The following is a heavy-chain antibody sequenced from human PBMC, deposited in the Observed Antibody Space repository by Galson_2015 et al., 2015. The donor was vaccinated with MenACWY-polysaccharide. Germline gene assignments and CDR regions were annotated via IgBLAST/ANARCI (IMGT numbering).Heavy chain of an antibody. CDR3: AKDRYSSSWYFDY. CDR2: ISGSGGST. D-gene: IGHD6-13*01. V-gene: IGHV3-23*01. CDR1: GFTFSSYA. Sequence: SLRLSCAASGFTFSSYAMSWVRQVPGKGLEWVSGISGSGGSTYYADSVKGQFTTSRDNSKNMLYLQMNSLRAEDTAVYYCAKDRYSSSWYFDYWGQGTLVTVSS. J-gene: IGHJ4*02.